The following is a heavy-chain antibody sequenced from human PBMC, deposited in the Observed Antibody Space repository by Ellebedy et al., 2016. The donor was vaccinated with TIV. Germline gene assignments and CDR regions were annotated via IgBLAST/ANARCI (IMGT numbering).Heavy chain of an antibody. J-gene: IGHJ4*02. Sequence: TLSLTCTVSGGSITSYYWSWIRQPPGKALEWLARIDWDDDKYYSTSLKTRLTISKDTSKNQVVLTMTNMDPVDTATYYCARIREYSSGWYYFDYWGQGTLVTVSS. CDR1: GGSITSYYW. CDR2: IDWDDDK. D-gene: IGHD6-19*01. V-gene: IGHV2-70*11. CDR3: ARIREYSSGWYYFDY.